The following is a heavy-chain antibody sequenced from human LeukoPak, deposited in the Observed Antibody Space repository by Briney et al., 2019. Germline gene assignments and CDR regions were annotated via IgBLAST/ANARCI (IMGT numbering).Heavy chain of an antibody. CDR1: GGSFSDYY. CDR3: ARKYYDFWSGSFAFDI. V-gene: IGHV4-34*01. D-gene: IGHD3-3*01. Sequence: SETLSLTCAVYGGSFSDYYWSWIRQPPGKGLEWIGEINHSGSTNYSPSLKSRVTISVDTSKNQFSLKLSSVTAADTAVYYCARKYYDFWSGSFAFDIWGQGTMVTVSS. J-gene: IGHJ3*02. CDR2: INHSGST.